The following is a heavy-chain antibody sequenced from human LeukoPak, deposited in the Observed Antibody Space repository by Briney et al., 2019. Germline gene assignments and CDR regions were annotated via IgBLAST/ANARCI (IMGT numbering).Heavy chain of an antibody. V-gene: IGHV1-2*02. J-gene: IGHJ5*02. CDR2: INPNSGGT. CDR1: GYTFTGYY. CDR3: ARESSPVRGVINLGKFDP. D-gene: IGHD3-10*01. Sequence: ASVKVSCKASGYTFTGYYMHWVRQAPGQGLEWMGWINPNSGGTNYAQKFQGRVTMTRDTSISTAYMELSRLRSDDTAVYYCARESSPVRGVINLGKFDPWGQGTLVTVSS.